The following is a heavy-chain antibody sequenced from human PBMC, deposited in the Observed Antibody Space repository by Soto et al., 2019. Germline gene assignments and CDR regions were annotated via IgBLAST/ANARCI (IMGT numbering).Heavy chain of an antibody. V-gene: IGHV1-18*01. CDR2: ISTYNGNT. Sequence: QVQLVQSGAEVKKPGASVKVSCKASGYTFTSYGISWVRQAHGQWPEWMGWISTYNGNTDYAQKLRGRVTITTDTSTRTAYMELRSLRSYDTAVYYCARSSGSAYWFDPWGQGTLVTVSS. CDR3: ARSSGSAYWFDP. CDR1: GYTFTSYG. D-gene: IGHD6-6*01. J-gene: IGHJ5*02.